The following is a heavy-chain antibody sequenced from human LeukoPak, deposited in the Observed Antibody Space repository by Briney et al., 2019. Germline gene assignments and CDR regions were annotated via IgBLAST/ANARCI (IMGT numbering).Heavy chain of an antibody. V-gene: IGHV1-69*05. CDR1: GGTFSSYA. Sequence: SVKVSCKASGGTFSSYAISWVRQAPGQGLEWMGWIIPIFGTANYAQKFQGRVTITTDESTSTAYMELSSLRSEDTAVYYCARGEGSGDERDYYYYYMDVWGKGTTVTVSS. D-gene: IGHD5-12*01. CDR2: IIPIFGTA. CDR3: ARGEGSGDERDYYYYYMDV. J-gene: IGHJ6*03.